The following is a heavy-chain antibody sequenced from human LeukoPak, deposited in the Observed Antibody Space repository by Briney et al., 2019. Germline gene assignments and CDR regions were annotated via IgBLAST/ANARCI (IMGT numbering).Heavy chain of an antibody. Sequence: ASVKVSCKASGYTFTSYDINWVRQAPGQGLEWMGWMNPNSGNTGYAQKFQGRVTMTRNTSISTAYMELSSLRSEDTAVYYCAIRFSRGSGSAIDYWGQGTLVTVSS. J-gene: IGHJ4*02. CDR3: AIRFSRGSGSAIDY. V-gene: IGHV1-8*01. CDR2: MNPNSGNT. D-gene: IGHD3-10*01. CDR1: GYTFTSYD.